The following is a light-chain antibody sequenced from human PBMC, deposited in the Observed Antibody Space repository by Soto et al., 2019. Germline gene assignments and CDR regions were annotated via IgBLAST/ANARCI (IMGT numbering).Light chain of an antibody. V-gene: IGKV1-5*03. Sequence: DIQVTQSPSTLSASVGDRVTITFRASQNINTWLAWYQQQPGKAPRLLIYKASSLQSGVPSRFSGTGSGTEFTLTISSLQPDDFATYYCQQYKSYWTFGQGTKVDIK. CDR1: QNINTW. CDR2: KAS. J-gene: IGKJ1*01. CDR3: QQYKSYWT.